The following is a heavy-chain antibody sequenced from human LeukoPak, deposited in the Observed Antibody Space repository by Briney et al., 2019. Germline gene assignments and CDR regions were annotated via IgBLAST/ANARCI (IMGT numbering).Heavy chain of an antibody. V-gene: IGHV4-59*01. Sequence: SETLSLTCTVSGGSISSYYWSWIRQPPGKGLEWIGYIYYSGSTNYNPSLKSRVTISVDTSKNQFSLKLSSVTAADTAVYYCAGGYNGSGNFFKHWGQGTLVTVSS. CDR1: GGSISSYY. J-gene: IGHJ4*02. D-gene: IGHD3-10*01. CDR2: IYYSGST. CDR3: AGGYNGSGNFFKH.